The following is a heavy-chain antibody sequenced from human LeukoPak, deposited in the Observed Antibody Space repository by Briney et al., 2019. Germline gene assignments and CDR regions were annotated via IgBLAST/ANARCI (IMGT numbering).Heavy chain of an antibody. CDR3: AREGYYYDSSGYLDAFDI. CDR1: GGSISSYY. Sequence: PSETLSLTPTESGGSISSYYWSWIRQPPGKGLEWIGYIYYSGSTNYIPSLKSRVTISVDTSKSQFSLKLSSVTAAETAVYYCAREGYYYDSSGYLDAFDIWGQGTMVTVSS. J-gene: IGHJ3*02. CDR2: IYYSGST. V-gene: IGHV4-59*01. D-gene: IGHD3-22*01.